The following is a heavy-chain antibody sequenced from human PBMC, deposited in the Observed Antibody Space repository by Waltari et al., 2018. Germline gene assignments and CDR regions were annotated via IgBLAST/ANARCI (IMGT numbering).Heavy chain of an antibody. J-gene: IGHJ6*02. CDR2: IYYSGST. CDR3: ARVTMVRGVIPYYYYYYGMDV. D-gene: IGHD3-10*01. V-gene: IGHV4-39*01. Sequence: QLQLQESGPGLVKPSETLSLTCTVSGGSISSSRYYWGWLRQPPGKGLGWIGSIYYSGSTYYNPSLKSRVTISVDTSKNQFSLKLSSVTAADTAVYYCARVTMVRGVIPYYYYYYGMDVWGQGTTVTVSS. CDR1: GGSISSSRYY.